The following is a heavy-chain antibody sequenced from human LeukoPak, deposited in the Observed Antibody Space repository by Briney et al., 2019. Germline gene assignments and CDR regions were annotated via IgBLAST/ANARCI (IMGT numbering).Heavy chain of an antibody. J-gene: IGHJ6*03. CDR1: GFTFSSYW. V-gene: IGHV3-74*01. CDR2: INSDGSST. Sequence: GGSLRLSCAASGFTFSSYWMHWVRQAPGKGLVWVSRINSDGSSTSYADSVKGRFTISRDNAKNTVYLQMNSLRAEDTAVYYCARRGGYGEYPGIDYYYYMDVWGKGTTVIVSS. D-gene: IGHD4-17*01. CDR3: ARRGGYGEYPGIDYYYYMDV.